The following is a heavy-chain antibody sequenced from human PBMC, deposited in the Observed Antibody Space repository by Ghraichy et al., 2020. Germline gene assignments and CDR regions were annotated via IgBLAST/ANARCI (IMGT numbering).Heavy chain of an antibody. CDR2: INHSGST. V-gene: IGHV4-34*01. CDR1: GGSFSGYY. Sequence: SQTLSLTCAVYGGSFSGYYWSWIRQPPGKGLEWIGEINHSGSTNYNPSLKSRVTISVDTSKNQFSLKLSSVTAADTAVYYCARGRGAAAGNHPHYYYYYGMDVWGQGTTVTVSS. J-gene: IGHJ6*02. D-gene: IGHD6-13*01. CDR3: ARGRGAAAGNHPHYYYYYGMDV.